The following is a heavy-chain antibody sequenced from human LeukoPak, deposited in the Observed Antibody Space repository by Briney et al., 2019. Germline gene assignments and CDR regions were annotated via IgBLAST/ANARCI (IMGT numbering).Heavy chain of an antibody. CDR2: IYTSGST. V-gene: IGHV4-4*09. D-gene: IGHD6-6*01. Sequence: SETLSLTCTVSGGSISSYYWSWIRQPPGKGLEWIGYIYTSGSTNYNPSLKSRVTISVDTSKNQSSLKLSSVTAADTAVYYCARHMDSSSSSASDIWGQGTMVTVSS. CDR3: ARHMDSSSSSASDI. J-gene: IGHJ3*02. CDR1: GGSISSYY.